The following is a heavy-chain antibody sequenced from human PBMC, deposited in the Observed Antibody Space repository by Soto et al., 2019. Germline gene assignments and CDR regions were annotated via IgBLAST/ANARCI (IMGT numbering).Heavy chain of an antibody. V-gene: IGHV1-18*01. CDR3: AREPNYCDS. CDR2: ISTYNGNT. CDR1: GYTFTSYG. Sequence: QVQLVQSGAEVKNPGASVKVSCKASGYTFTSYGITWVRQATGQGLGWVGWISTYNGNTKYEQNLQGRVTMTTDTSTSTAYMELRSLRSDDTAVYYCAREPNYCDSWGQGTLVTLSS. J-gene: IGHJ4*02.